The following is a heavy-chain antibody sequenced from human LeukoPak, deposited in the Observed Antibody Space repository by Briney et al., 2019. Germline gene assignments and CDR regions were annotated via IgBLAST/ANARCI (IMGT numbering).Heavy chain of an antibody. D-gene: IGHD3-9*01. CDR3: AKGTLRYFDWLHIDP. Sequence: GGSLRLSCAASGFTFSSYAMSWVRQAPGKGLEWVSAISGSGGSTYYADSVKGRFTISRDNSKNTLYLQMNSLRAEDTAVYYCAKGTLRYFDWLHIDPWGQGTLVTVSS. V-gene: IGHV3-23*01. J-gene: IGHJ5*02. CDR1: GFTFSSYA. CDR2: ISGSGGST.